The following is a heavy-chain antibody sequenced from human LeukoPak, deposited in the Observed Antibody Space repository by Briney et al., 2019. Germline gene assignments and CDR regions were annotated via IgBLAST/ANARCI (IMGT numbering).Heavy chain of an antibody. J-gene: IGHJ3*02. Sequence: ASVKVSCKASGYTFTSYDINWVRQAPGQGLEWMGWISAYNGNTNYAQKLQGRVTMTTDTSTSTAYMELRSLRSDDTAVYYCARDCSSTSCYTAYFWSGYHDAFDIWGQGTMVTVSS. CDR2: ISAYNGNT. CDR3: ARDCSSTSCYTAYFWSGYHDAFDI. CDR1: GYTFTSYD. V-gene: IGHV1-18*01. D-gene: IGHD2-2*02.